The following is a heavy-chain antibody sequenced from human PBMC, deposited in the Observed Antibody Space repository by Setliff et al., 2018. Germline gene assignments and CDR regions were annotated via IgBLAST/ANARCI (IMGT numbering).Heavy chain of an antibody. V-gene: IGHV1-2*06. Sequence: GASVKVSCKASGYIFTGYYIHWVRQAPGQGLEWMGRFNPNSGDTNSAQKFQGRVTMTRDTSISTAYMELRSLTSDDTAVYYCAREGRRYYDSSGYYYDPYYYYYMDVWGKGTTVTVSS. D-gene: IGHD3-22*01. CDR3: AREGRRYYDSSGYYYDPYYYYYMDV. J-gene: IGHJ6*03. CDR1: GYIFTGYY. CDR2: FNPNSGDT.